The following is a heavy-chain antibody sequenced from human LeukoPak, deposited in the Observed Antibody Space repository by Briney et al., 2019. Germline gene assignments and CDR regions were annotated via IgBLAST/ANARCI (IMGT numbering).Heavy chain of an antibody. J-gene: IGHJ4*02. CDR1: GFTFSSCS. V-gene: IGHV3-21*01. Sequence: GGSLRLSCAASGFTFSSCSMNWVRQAPGKGLEWVSSISSSSSYIYYADSVKGRFTISRDNAKNSLYLQMNSLRAEDTAVYYCARALGGFGELPDYWGQGTLVTVSS. D-gene: IGHD3-10*01. CDR3: ARALGGFGELPDY. CDR2: ISSSSSYI.